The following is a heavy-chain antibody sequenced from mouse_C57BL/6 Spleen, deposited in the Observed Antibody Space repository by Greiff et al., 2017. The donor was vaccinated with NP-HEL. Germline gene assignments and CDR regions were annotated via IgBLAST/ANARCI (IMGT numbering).Heavy chain of an antibody. J-gene: IGHJ4*01. CDR1: GFTFTDYY. CDR3: ARVDYDHAMDY. D-gene: IGHD2-4*01. Sequence: EVMLVESGGGLVQPGGSLSLSCAASGFTFTDYYMSWVRQPPGKALEWLGFIRNKANGYTTEYSASVKGRFTISRDNSQSILYLQMNALRAEDSATYYCARVDYDHAMDYWGQGTSVTVSS. V-gene: IGHV7-3*01. CDR2: IRNKANGYTT.